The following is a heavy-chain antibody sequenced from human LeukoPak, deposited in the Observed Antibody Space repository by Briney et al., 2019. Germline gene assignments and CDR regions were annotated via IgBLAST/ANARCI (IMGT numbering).Heavy chain of an antibody. Sequence: GGSLRLSCAPSGFTFSSYEMNWVRQARGEGLEWVSFISSSGSSIYYADSVKGRFTISRDNAKNSLYLQMNSLRAEDTAVYYCARNGDGHFDYWGQGTLVTVSS. V-gene: IGHV3-48*03. J-gene: IGHJ4*02. CDR1: GFTFSSYE. CDR3: ARNGDGHFDY. D-gene: IGHD7-27*01. CDR2: ISSSGSSI.